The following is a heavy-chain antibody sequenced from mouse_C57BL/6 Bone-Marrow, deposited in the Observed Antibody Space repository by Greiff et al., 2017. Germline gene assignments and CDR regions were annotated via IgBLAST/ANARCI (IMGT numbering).Heavy chain of an antibody. CDR1: GYTFTDYY. V-gene: IGHV1-75*01. CDR2: IFPGSGST. D-gene: IGHD1-1*01. Sequence: VQLQESGPELVKPGASVKISCKASGYTFTDYYINWVKQRPGQGLEWIGWIFPGSGSTYYNEKFKGKATLTVDKSSSTAYMLLNGLASEDSAVYFCARIYFGYFDYWGQGTTLTVSS. J-gene: IGHJ2*01. CDR3: ARIYFGYFDY.